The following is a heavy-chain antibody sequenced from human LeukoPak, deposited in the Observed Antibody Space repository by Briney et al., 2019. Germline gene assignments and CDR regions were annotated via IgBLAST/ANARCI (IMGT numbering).Heavy chain of an antibody. J-gene: IGHJ3*02. D-gene: IGHD3-22*01. CDR3: ARAPRPEMIVSVISAFDI. CDR1: GGSISSYY. V-gene: IGHV4-59*01. CDR2: IYYSGST. Sequence: SGTLSLTCTVSGGSISSYYWSWIRQPPGKGLEWIGYIYYSGSTNYNPSLKSRVTISVDTSKNQFSLKLSSVTAADTAVYYCARAPRPEMIVSVISAFDIWGQGTMVTVSS.